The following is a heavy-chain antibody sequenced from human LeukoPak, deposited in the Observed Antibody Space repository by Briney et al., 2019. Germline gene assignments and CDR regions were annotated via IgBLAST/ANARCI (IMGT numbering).Heavy chain of an antibody. CDR2: INPSGGST. CDR1: GYTFTSYY. V-gene: IGHV1-46*01. Sequence: ASVTVSCKASGYTFTSYYMHWVRQAPGQGLEWMGIINPSGGSTTYAQKFQGRVTMTRDMSTSTVYMELSSLRSEDTAVYYCARGKSIAARGTYDFFDSWGQGTLVTVSS. CDR3: ARGKSIAARGTYDFFDS. J-gene: IGHJ4*02. D-gene: IGHD6-6*01.